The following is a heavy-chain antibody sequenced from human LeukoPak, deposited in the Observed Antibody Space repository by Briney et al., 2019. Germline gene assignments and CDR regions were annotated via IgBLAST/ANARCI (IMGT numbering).Heavy chain of an antibody. CDR2: ISYDGSNK. J-gene: IGHJ4*02. CDR1: GFTFSSYG. Sequence: GGSLRLSCAASGFTFSSYGMHWVRQAPGKGLEWVAVISYDGSNKYYADSVKGRFTISRDNSKNTLYLQMNSLRAEDTAVYYCAKDTIRGVTLWYFDYWGQGILVTVSS. D-gene: IGHD3-10*01. CDR3: AKDTIRGVTLWYFDY. V-gene: IGHV3-30*18.